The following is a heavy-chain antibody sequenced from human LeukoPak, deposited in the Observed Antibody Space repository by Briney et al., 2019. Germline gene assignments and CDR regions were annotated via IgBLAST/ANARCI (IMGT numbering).Heavy chain of an antibody. D-gene: IGHD2-15*01. Sequence: SQTLSLTCTVSGASIRSGDYYWSWIRQPPGKGLEWIGYIYDSGSTYYNPSLKSRITISVDTSENRFSLKLSSVTATDTAVYYCARDCSGGSCYGAFDIWAKGQWSPSPQ. CDR2: IYDSGST. V-gene: IGHV4-30-4*01. CDR1: GASIRSGDYY. CDR3: ARDCSGGSCYGAFDI. J-gene: IGHJ3*02.